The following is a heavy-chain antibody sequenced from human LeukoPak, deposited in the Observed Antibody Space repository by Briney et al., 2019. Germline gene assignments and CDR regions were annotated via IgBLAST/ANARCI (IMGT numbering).Heavy chain of an antibody. J-gene: IGHJ5*02. CDR3: ARGDSSSWYGTGFWFDP. CDR2: IIPIFGTA. D-gene: IGHD6-13*01. V-gene: IGHV1-69*13. Sequence: ASVKVSCKASGGTFSSYAISWVRQAPGQGLEWMGGIIPIFGTANYAQKFQGRVTITADESTSTAYMELSSLRSEDTAVYYCARGDSSSWYGTGFWFDPWGQGTLVTVSS. CDR1: GGTFSSYA.